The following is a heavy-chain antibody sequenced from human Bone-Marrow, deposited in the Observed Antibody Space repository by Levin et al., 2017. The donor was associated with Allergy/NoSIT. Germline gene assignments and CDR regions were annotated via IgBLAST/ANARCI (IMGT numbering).Heavy chain of an antibody. V-gene: IGHV3-74*01. Sequence: GGSLRLSCSASGFTFSRHWMHWVRQAPGKGLVWVSRINPDGSSTTYADSVKGRFTISRDNAKNTLFLEMNSLRAEDTAVYFCAKVANDGNYGYYYGLDVWGQGTTVTVSS. CDR2: INPDGSST. CDR1: GFTFSRHW. J-gene: IGHJ6*02. CDR3: AKVANDGNYGYYYGLDV. D-gene: IGHD3-16*01.